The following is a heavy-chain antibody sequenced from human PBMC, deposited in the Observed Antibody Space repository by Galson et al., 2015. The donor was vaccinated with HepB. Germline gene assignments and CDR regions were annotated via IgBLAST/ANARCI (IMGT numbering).Heavy chain of an antibody. D-gene: IGHD6-13*01. J-gene: IGHJ6*02. CDR2: ISSSGANT. V-gene: IGHV3-23*01. CDR1: GFSFSSYA. CDR3: AKVGQQLVRGLYYYYGMDV. Sequence: SLRLSCAASGFSFSSYAMSWVRQAPGKGLEWVSAISSSGANTYYADSVKGRFAISRDSSKHTLYLQMNSLRAEDTAVYYCAKVGQQLVRGLYYYYGMDVWGQGTTVTVSS.